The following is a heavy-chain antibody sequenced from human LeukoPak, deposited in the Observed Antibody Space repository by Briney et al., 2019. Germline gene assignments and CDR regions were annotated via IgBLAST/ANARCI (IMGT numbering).Heavy chain of an antibody. CDR2: IKEDANEE. CDR3: ARAGYCTSNSCYSPNFYYMDV. CDR1: GFTFRSYR. D-gene: IGHD2-2*01. V-gene: IGHV3-7*01. J-gene: IGHJ6*03. Sequence: GGSLRLSCAASGFTFRSYRMSWVRQAPGKGLEWVANIKEDANEEYYVDSVRGRFIISRDNAKNSLFLQMYSLRADDTAVYYCARAGYCTSNSCYSPNFYYMDVWGKGTTVPVSS.